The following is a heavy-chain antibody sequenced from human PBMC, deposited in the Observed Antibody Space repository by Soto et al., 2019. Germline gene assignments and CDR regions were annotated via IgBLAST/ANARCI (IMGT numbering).Heavy chain of an antibody. D-gene: IGHD3-22*01. CDR2: INHSGST. V-gene: IGHV4-34*01. CDR1: GGSFIGYY. CDR3: ARVSLKVVVITKGIYYYGMDV. J-gene: IGHJ6*02. Sequence: PSETLSLTCAVYGGSFIGYYWSWIRQPPGKGLEWIGEINHSGSTNYNPSLKSRVTISVDTSKNQFSLKLSSVTAVDTAVYYCARVSLKVVVITKGIYYYGMDVWGQGTTVTVSS.